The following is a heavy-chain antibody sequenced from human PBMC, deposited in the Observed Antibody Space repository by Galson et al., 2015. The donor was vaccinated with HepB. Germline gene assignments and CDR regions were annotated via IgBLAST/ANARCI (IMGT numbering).Heavy chain of an antibody. CDR2: IRSKANSYAT. Sequence: SLRLSCAASGFTFSGSAMHWVRQASGKGLEWVGRIRSKANSYATAYAASVKGRFTISRDDSKNTAYLQMNSLKTEDTAVYYCTRQIAVAGAPHDYWGQGTLVTVSS. CDR1: GFTFSGSA. V-gene: IGHV3-73*01. CDR3: TRQIAVAGAPHDY. J-gene: IGHJ4*02. D-gene: IGHD6-19*01.